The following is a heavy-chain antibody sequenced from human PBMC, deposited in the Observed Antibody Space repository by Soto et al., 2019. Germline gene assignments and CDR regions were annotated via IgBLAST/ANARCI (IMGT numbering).Heavy chain of an antibody. CDR1: GFIFGTNS. Sequence: GGSLRLSCAASGFIFGTNSMNWVRQAPGRGLEWVSSINDNSRARLVADSVKGRFTVSRDNARKTLYLQMSSLKADETAIYYGARSLAKPGSRDDWFDSWGPGTLVTVSS. V-gene: IGHV3-21*01. D-gene: IGHD3-10*01. CDR2: INDNSRAR. CDR3: ARSLAKPGSRDDWFDS. J-gene: IGHJ5*01.